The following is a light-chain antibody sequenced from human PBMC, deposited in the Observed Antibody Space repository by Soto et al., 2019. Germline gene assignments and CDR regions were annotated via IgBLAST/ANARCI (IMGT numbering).Light chain of an antibody. CDR2: GAS. Sequence: EIVMTQSPATLSVSPGERATLSCRASQSVSSNLAWYQQKPGQAPRLLIYGASTRATGIPARFSGSGSGTEFTLTIGSLQSEDVAVYYCQQYNNWPPMLTFGGGTKVEIK. CDR3: QQYNNWPPMLT. V-gene: IGKV3-15*01. CDR1: QSVSSN. J-gene: IGKJ4*01.